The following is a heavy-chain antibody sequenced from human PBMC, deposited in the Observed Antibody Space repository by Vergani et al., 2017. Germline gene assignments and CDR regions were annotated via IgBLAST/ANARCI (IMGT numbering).Heavy chain of an antibody. Sequence: EVQLVESGGGLVKPGGSLRLSCAASGFTFSSYSMNWVRQAPGKGLEWVSSISSSSSTIYYADSVKGRFTISRDNAKNSLYLQMNSLRAEDTAVYYCARDLFSSSSWYLQGAFDIWGQGTMVTVSS. CDR3: ARDLFSSSSWYLQGAFDI. D-gene: IGHD6-13*01. CDR1: GFTFSSYS. CDR2: ISSSSSTI. J-gene: IGHJ3*02. V-gene: IGHV3-21*01.